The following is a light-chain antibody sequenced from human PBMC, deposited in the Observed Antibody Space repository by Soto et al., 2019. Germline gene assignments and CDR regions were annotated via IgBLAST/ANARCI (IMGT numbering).Light chain of an antibody. V-gene: IGLV2-14*03. CDR1: SSDIGNSNY. CDR2: DVN. CDR3: SSYTSSSLPYV. J-gene: IGLJ1*01. Sequence: QSALTQPASVSGSPGQSITISCTGTSSDIGNSNYVSWYQQHPGKAPKLMIYDVNNRPSGISNRFSGSKSASTASLTISGLQAEDEADYYCSSYTSSSLPYVFGTGTKVTVL.